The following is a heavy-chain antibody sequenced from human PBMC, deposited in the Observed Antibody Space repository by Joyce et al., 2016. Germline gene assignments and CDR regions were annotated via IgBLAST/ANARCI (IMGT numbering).Heavy chain of an antibody. Sequence: QVQLQESGPGLVKPSETLSLTCAVSGYSVSSNYFWGWIRQPPGKGLEWIGSINHSEDTYYNLSLTGRVTISVDTSKNQFSLELRSVTAADTAVYYCARNRGYSTLDYWGQGTLVTVSS. CDR2: INHSEDT. J-gene: IGHJ4*02. D-gene: IGHD5-18*01. CDR1: GYSVSSNYF. CDR3: ARNRGYSTLDY. V-gene: IGHV4-38-2*01.